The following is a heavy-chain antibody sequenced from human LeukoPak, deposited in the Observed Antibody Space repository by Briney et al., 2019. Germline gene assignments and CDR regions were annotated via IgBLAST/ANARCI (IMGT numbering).Heavy chain of an antibody. V-gene: IGHV1-18*01. D-gene: IGHD6-13*01. J-gene: IGHJ4*02. Sequence: ASVKVSCKASGYSFTTYGITWVRQAPGQGLEWVGWISPYGGNTKNAQKVQGRVTMTTDTPTTTAYMELRSLRYDDTAVYYCARGAAVGPADWWGQGTLVTVSS. CDR3: ARGAAVGPADW. CDR2: ISPYGGNT. CDR1: GYSFTTYG.